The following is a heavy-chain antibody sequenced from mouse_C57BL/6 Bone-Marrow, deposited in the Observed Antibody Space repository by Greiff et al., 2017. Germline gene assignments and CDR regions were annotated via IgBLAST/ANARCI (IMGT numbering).Heavy chain of an antibody. CDR3: TTSGYYVGAY. Sequence: EVQLQQSGAELVRPGASVKLSCTASGFHIKDDYMHWVKQRPEQGLEWIGWIDPENGDTEYASKFQGKATITADTSSNTAYLQLSSLTSEDTAVYYCTTSGYYVGAYWGQGTLVTVSA. D-gene: IGHD2-1*01. J-gene: IGHJ3*01. CDR1: GFHIKDDY. CDR2: IDPENGDT. V-gene: IGHV14-4*01.